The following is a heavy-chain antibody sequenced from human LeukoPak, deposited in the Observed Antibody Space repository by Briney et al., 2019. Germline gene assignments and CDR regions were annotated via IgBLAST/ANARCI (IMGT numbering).Heavy chain of an antibody. CDR1: GFTLDDYG. Sequence: AGGSLRLSCAAPGFTLDDYGMSWVRQAPGKGLEWVSYISSSGSTIYYADSVKGRFTISRDNAKNSLYLQMNSLRAEDTAVYYCARGDYGSGSYYWVYFDYWGQGTLVTVSS. D-gene: IGHD3-10*01. CDR3: ARGDYGSGSYYWVYFDY. CDR2: ISSSGSTI. V-gene: IGHV3-48*03. J-gene: IGHJ4*02.